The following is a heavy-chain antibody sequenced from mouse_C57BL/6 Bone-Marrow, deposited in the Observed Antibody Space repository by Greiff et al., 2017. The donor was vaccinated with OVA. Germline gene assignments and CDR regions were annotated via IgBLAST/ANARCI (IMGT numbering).Heavy chain of an antibody. CDR2: IDPSDSET. CDR3: ARSRDYYSNYFDY. Sequence: VQLQQPGAELVRPGSSVKLSCKASGYTFTSYWMHWVKQRPIQGLEWIGNIDPSDSETHYNQKFKDKATLTVDKSSSTAYMQLSSLTSEDSAVYYCARSRDYYSNYFDYWGQGTTLTVSS. J-gene: IGHJ2*01. D-gene: IGHD2-5*01. CDR1: GYTFTSYW. V-gene: IGHV1-52*01.